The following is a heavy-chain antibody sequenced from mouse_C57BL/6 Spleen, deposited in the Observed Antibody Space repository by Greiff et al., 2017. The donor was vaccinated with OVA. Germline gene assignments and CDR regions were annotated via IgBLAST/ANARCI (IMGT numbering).Heavy chain of an antibody. CDR3: ARGGFSTSVPRYFDG. D-gene: IGHD1-1*01. V-gene: IGHV1-53*01. CDR1: GYTFTSYW. Sequence: VQLQQPGTELVKPGASVKLSCKASGYTFTSYWMHWVKQRPGQGLEWIGNINPRNGGTNYNEKFKSKATLTVDKSSSTAYMQLSSLPSYDSSVYYCARGGFSTSVPRYFDGWGTGATVTVSS. CDR2: INPRNGGT. J-gene: IGHJ1*03.